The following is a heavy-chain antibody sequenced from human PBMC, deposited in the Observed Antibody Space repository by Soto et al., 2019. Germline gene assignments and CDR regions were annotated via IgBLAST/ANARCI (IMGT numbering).Heavy chain of an antibody. Sequence: EVQLLESGGGLVQPGGSLRLSCAASGFTFTNYAMNWVRQAPGKGLERVSSISASGGSTYYADSVRGRFTISRDNSKNTRYLQTNSLRAEDTAVYYCAKARTRSYADALDIWGQGTLVTVSS. V-gene: IGHV3-23*01. CDR2: ISASGGST. CDR1: GFTFTNYA. D-gene: IGHD2-8*01. J-gene: IGHJ3*02. CDR3: AKARTRSYADALDI.